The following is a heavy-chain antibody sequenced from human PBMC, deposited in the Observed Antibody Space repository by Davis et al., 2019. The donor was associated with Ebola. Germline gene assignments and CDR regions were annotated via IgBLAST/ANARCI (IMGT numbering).Heavy chain of an antibody. J-gene: IGHJ3*01. CDR2: INHSGST. D-gene: IGHD5-18*01. V-gene: IGHV4-34*01. CDR3: ARAPSDTAMAGA. Sequence: PGGSLRLSCAVYGGSFSGYYWSWIRQPPGKGLEWIGEINHSGSTNYNPSLKSRVTISVDKSKNQFSLKLSSVTAADTAVYYCARAPSDTAMAGAWGQGTMVTVSS. CDR1: GGSFSGYY.